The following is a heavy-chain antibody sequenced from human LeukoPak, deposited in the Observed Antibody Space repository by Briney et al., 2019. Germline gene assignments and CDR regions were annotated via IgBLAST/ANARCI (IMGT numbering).Heavy chain of an antibody. Sequence: SETLSLTCTVSGGSISSYYWSWIRQPPGKGLEWIGYTYYSGSTNYNPSLKSRVTISVDTSKNQFSLKLSSVTAADTAVYYCARDRGSSWRNYYYYYGMDVWGQGTTVTVSS. CDR2: TYYSGST. CDR1: GGSISSYY. CDR3: ARDRGSSWRNYYYYYGMDV. V-gene: IGHV4-59*01. J-gene: IGHJ6*02. D-gene: IGHD6-13*01.